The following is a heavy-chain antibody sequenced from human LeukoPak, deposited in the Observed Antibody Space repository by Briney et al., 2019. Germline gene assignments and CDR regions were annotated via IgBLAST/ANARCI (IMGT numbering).Heavy chain of an antibody. CDR1: GGTFSNYA. V-gene: IGHV1-69*05. D-gene: IGHD4-11*01. CDR2: IIPMFGTT. CDR3: PSVTVTTWAPDGHMDV. J-gene: IGHJ6*03. Sequence: GASVKVSCKASGGTFSNYAISWVRQAPGQGLEWMGRIIPMFGTTNYAQNFQGRVTITTDESTSTAYMEVSSLRIEDTAVYYCPSVTVTTWAPDGHMDVWGKGTTVTVSS.